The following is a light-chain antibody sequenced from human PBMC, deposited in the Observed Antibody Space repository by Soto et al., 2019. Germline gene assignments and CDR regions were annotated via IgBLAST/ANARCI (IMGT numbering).Light chain of an antibody. Sequence: QSVLTQFASVSGSPGQSITISCTGTSIDVGAYNYVSWYQQHPDKAPKLLIYRSSQRPSGVPDRFSGSKSGTSASLAISGLQSGDEADYYCALWDDSLNGPVFGGGTQLTVL. CDR2: RSS. J-gene: IGLJ3*02. CDR3: ALWDDSLNGPV. CDR1: SIDVGAYNY. V-gene: IGLV2-14*03.